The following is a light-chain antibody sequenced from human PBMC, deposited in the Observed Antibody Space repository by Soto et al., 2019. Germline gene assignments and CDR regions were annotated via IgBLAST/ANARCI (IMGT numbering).Light chain of an antibody. CDR1: SSNIGSNY. J-gene: IGLJ1*01. CDR2: RNN. V-gene: IGLV1-47*01. CDR3: AAWDDSLSANYV. Sequence: QSVLTQPPSASWTPGQRVTISCSGSSSNIGSNYVYWYQQLPGTAPKLLIYRNNQRPSGVPDRFSGSKSGTSASLAISGLRSEDEADYYCAAWDDSLSANYVFGTGTKVTVL.